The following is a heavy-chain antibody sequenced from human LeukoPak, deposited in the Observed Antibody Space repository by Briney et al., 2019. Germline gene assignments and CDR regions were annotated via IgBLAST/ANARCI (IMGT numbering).Heavy chain of an antibody. V-gene: IGHV3-20*04. Sequence: PGGSLRLSCAASGFTFDDYGMSWVRQAPGKGLEWVSGINWNGGSTGYADSVKGRFTISRDNAKNSLYRQMNSLRAEDTALYYCARMADSSSWYYFDYWGQGTLVTVSS. CDR1: GFTFDDYG. D-gene: IGHD6-13*01. J-gene: IGHJ4*02. CDR2: INWNGGST. CDR3: ARMADSSSWYYFDY.